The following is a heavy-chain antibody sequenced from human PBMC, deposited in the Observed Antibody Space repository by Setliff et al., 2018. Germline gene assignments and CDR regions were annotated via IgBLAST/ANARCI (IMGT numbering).Heavy chain of an antibody. CDR2: IDPSGNT. CDR3: ARDSALHSYHYDSSGYLDY. D-gene: IGHD3-22*01. CDR1: GGSISSGTNY. Sequence: KPSETLSLTCTVSGGSISSGTNYWSWIRQPAGRGLEWIGHIDPSGNTNYQPSLKSRVTISGDTSKNQFSLKLSSVTAADTGVYYCARDSALHSYHYDSSGYLDYWGQGALVTVSS. J-gene: IGHJ4*02. V-gene: IGHV4-61*10.